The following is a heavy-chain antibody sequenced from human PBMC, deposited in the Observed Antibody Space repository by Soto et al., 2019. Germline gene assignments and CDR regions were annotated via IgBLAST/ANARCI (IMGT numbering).Heavy chain of an antibody. Sequence: GGSLRLSCAASGFTFSSYAMHWVRQAPGKGLEWVAVISYDGSNKYYADSVKGRFTISRDNSKNTLYLQMNSLRAEDTAVYYCARGSYSSGWYSGMDVWGQGTTVTVSS. CDR3: ARGSYSSGWYSGMDV. J-gene: IGHJ6*02. CDR2: ISYDGSNK. V-gene: IGHV3-30-3*01. CDR1: GFTFSSYA. D-gene: IGHD6-19*01.